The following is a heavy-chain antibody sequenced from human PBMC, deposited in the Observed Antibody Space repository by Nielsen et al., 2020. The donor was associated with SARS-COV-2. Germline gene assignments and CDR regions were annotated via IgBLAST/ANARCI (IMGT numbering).Heavy chain of an antibody. CDR2: ISSSSSYT. Sequence: GESLKISCAASGFTFSDYYMSWIRQAPGKGLEWVSYISSSSSYTNYADSVKRRFTISRDNAKNSLYLQMNSLRAEDTAVYYCARVGNSGGSYYGDCWGQGTLVTVSS. D-gene: IGHD1-26*01. CDR3: ARVGNSGGSYYGDC. J-gene: IGHJ4*02. V-gene: IGHV3-11*05. CDR1: GFTFSDYY.